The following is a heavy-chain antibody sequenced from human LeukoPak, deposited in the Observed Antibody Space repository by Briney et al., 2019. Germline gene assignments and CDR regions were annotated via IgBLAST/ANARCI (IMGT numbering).Heavy chain of an antibody. CDR1: GFNFSSYS. D-gene: IGHD6-13*01. CDR2: ISSSSSFI. Sequence: GGSLRLSCAGSGFNFSSYSMSWVRQAPWKGLEFVSSISSSSSFIYYADSVKGRFTISRDNAKKSLSLQMNSLRADDTAVYYYARGYSSSWYLDWGQGTLVTVSS. V-gene: IGHV3-21*01. CDR3: ARGYSSSWYLD. J-gene: IGHJ4*02.